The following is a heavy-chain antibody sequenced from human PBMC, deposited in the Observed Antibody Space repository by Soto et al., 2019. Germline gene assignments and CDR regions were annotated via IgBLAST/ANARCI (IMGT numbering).Heavy chain of an antibody. J-gene: IGHJ4*02. CDR3: ARSRVDGDYEASFDS. D-gene: IGHD4-17*01. CDR1: GGPITSSHW. Sequence: QVQVQESGPGLVKPSGTLSLTCAVSGGPITSSHWWTWVRQPPGKGLEWMGEIYHSGATNYNPSLESRVTISADMSMNQFSLRVKAVTAADTAVYYCARSRVDGDYEASFDSWGQGILVTVSS. CDR2: IYHSGAT. V-gene: IGHV4-4*02.